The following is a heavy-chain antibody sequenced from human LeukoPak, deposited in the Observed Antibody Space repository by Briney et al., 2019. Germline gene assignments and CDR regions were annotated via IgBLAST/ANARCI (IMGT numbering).Heavy chain of an antibody. J-gene: IGHJ5*02. CDR1: GGTFSSYA. V-gene: IGHV1-69*13. CDR3: ATVKVRGVSWFDP. Sequence: SVKVSCKASGGTFSSYAISWVRQAPGQGLEWMGGIIPIFGTANYAQKFQGRVTITADESTSTAYMELSSLRSEDTAVYYCATVKVRGVSWFDPWGQGTLVTVSS. D-gene: IGHD3-10*01. CDR2: IIPIFGTA.